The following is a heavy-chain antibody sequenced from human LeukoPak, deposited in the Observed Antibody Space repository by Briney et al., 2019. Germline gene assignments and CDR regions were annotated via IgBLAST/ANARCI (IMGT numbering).Heavy chain of an antibody. CDR1: GGSISSYY. CDR3: AREGYYYGSGSNNPFDY. V-gene: IGHV4-4*07. J-gene: IGHJ4*02. Sequence: SETLSLTCTVSGGSISSYYWSWIRQPAGKGLEWVGRIYTSGSTNYNPSLKSRVTMSVDTSKNQFSLKLSSVTAADTAVYYCAREGYYYGSGSNNPFDYWGQGTPVTVSS. D-gene: IGHD3-10*01. CDR2: IYTSGST.